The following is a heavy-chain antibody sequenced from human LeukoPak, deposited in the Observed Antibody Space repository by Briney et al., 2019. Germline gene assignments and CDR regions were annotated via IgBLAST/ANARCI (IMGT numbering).Heavy chain of an antibody. J-gene: IGHJ3*01. D-gene: IGHD3-22*01. Sequence: PGGSLRLSCAASGLTFSRCGMHWVRQAPGKGLEWVSATSGSGGTKFYADSVKGRFTISRDNSKDTLYLQMNSLRAEDTATYFCAKFPSYDSSGHDGFDVWGQGTRVTVSS. CDR2: TSGSGGTK. CDR1: GLTFSRCG. CDR3: AKFPSYDSSGHDGFDV. V-gene: IGHV3-23*01.